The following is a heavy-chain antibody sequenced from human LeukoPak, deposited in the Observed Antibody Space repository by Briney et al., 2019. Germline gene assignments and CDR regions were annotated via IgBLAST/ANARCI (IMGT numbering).Heavy chain of an antibody. J-gene: IGHJ4*02. D-gene: IGHD3-10*01. CDR1: GYTFTGYY. CDR2: IIPILGIA. Sequence: SVKVSCKASGYTFTGYYMHWVRQAPGQGLEWMGRIIPILGIANYAQKFQGRVTITADKSTSTAYMELSSLRSEDTAVYYCARDHYYGSGSYYFSEWGQGTLVTVSS. CDR3: ARDHYYGSGSYYFSE. V-gene: IGHV1-69*04.